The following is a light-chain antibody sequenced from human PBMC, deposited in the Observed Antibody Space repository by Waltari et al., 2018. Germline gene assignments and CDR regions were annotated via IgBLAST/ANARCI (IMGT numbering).Light chain of an antibody. J-gene: IGLJ2*01. CDR1: STAVGSSNL. Sequence: QSALTPPASVSGSPGQSITIPCTGTSTAVGSSNLVSWYQRHPGKAPELLIYEGSKRPSGVSNRFSGSKSGNTASLTISGLQAEDEADYFCCSYASGSTIIFGGGTKLTVL. CDR3: CSYASGSTII. CDR2: EGS. V-gene: IGLV2-23*01.